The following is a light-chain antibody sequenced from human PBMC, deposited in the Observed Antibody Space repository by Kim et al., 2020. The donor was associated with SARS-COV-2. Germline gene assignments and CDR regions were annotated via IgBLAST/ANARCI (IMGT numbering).Light chain of an antibody. Sequence: SPTDRTTPSCRARQSVSSSYLAWYQQKPGQAPRLLIYGASSRATGIPDRFSGSGSGTDFTLTISRLEPEDFAVYYCQQYGSSPLTFGGGTKVDIK. J-gene: IGKJ4*01. V-gene: IGKV3-20*01. CDR2: GAS. CDR3: QQYGSSPLT. CDR1: QSVSSSY.